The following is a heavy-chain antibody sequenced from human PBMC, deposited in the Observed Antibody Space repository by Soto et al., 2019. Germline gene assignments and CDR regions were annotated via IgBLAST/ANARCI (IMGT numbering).Heavy chain of an antibody. Sequence: QVQRQESGPGLVKPSETLSLTCTVSGGSISSYYWSWIRQPPGKGLEWIGYIYYSGSTNYNPSLKSRVTISVDTSKNQFSLNLSSVTAADTAVYSCARGGVAYHSTHWGQGTLVTVSS. V-gene: IGHV4-59*01. CDR1: GGSISSYY. CDR2: IYYSGST. J-gene: IGHJ4*02. CDR3: ARGGVAYHSTH. D-gene: IGHD2-21*01.